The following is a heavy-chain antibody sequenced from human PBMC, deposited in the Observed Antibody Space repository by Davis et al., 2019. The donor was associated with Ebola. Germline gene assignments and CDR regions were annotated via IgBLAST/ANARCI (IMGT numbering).Heavy chain of an antibody. J-gene: IGHJ4*02. V-gene: IGHV4-34*01. D-gene: IGHD4-11*01. Sequence: SETLSLTCAAYGGSFSGYYWSWIRQPPGKGLEWIGEINHSGSTNYNPSLKSRVTISVDTSKNQFSLKVTSVTAADTATYYCATTPRYSSHGAYFDYWGQGTLVTVSS. CDR1: GGSFSGYY. CDR3: ATTPRYSSHGAYFDY. CDR2: INHSGST.